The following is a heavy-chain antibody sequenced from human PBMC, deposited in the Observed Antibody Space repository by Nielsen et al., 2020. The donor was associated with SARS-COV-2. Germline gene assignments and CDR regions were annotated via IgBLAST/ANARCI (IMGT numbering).Heavy chain of an antibody. CDR3: ARDSSGTYRRVDY. CDR2: INPTNGGT. V-gene: IGHV1-46*01. J-gene: IGHJ4*02. D-gene: IGHD3-22*01. CDR1: GYTFTNNY. Sequence: ASVKVSCKASGYTFTNNYMHWVRQAPGQGLEWMGLINPTNGGTTYAQKFLGTVTMTRDTSTSTVYMELSSLRSDDTAVYYCARDSSGTYRRVDYWSQGTLVTVSS.